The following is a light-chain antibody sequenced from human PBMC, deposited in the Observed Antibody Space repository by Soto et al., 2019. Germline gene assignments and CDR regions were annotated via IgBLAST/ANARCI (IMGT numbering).Light chain of an antibody. V-gene: IGLV2-14*01. J-gene: IGLJ3*02. CDR2: DVS. Sequence: QSALTQPASVSGSPGQSSTISCTGTSSDVGGYNYVSWYQQHPGKAPKLRIYDVSSRPSGVSNRFSGSKSGNTASLTISGLQAEDAADYYCSSYTSSSTQVVGGGTKLTVL. CDR1: SSDVGGYNY. CDR3: SSYTSSSTQV.